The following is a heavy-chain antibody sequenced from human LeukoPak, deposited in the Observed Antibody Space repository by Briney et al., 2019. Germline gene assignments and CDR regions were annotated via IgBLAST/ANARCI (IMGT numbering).Heavy chain of an antibody. CDR2: ISSSSSYI. CDR1: GFTFSSYS. J-gene: IGHJ4*02. V-gene: IGHV3-21*01. CDR3: ARDGARDYGDYVEDY. Sequence: GGSLRLSSAASGFTFSSYSMNWVRQAPGKGLEWVSSISSSSSYIYYADSVKGRFTISRDNAKNSLYLQMNSLRAEDTAVYYCARDGARDYGDYVEDYWGQGTLVTVSS. D-gene: IGHD4-17*01.